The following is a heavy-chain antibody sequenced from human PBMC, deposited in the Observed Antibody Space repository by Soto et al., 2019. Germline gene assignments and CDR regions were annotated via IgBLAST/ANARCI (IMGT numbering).Heavy chain of an antibody. J-gene: IGHJ4*02. V-gene: IGHV1-46*01. D-gene: IGHD3-22*01. Sequence: GASVKVSCKASGYTFSRYYVHWVRQAPGQGLEWLAIINPSNGDTSYAQKFQGRVTMTRDTSTSTVYLELSSLRSEDTAMYYCARDLTREGDYYDRSGYYFDHWGQGTPVTVSS. CDR2: INPSNGDT. CDR3: ARDLTREGDYYDRSGYYFDH. CDR1: GYTFSRYY.